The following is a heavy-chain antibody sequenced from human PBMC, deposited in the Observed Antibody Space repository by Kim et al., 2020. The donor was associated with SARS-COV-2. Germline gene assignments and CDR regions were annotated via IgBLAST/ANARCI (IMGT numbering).Heavy chain of an antibody. CDR2: ISSSSSYI. J-gene: IGHJ2*01. D-gene: IGHD6-13*01. CDR3: HKGGIAAAENWYFDL. CDR1: GFTFSSYS. Sequence: GGSLRLSCAASGFTFSSYSMNWVRQAPGKGVEWVSSISSSSSYIYYADSVKGRFTISRDNAKNSLYLQMNSLRAEDTAVYYCHKGGIAAAENWYFDLWGRGTLVTVSS. V-gene: IGHV3-21*01.